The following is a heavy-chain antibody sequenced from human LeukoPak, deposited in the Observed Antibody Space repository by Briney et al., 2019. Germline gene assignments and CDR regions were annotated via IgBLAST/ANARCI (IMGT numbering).Heavy chain of an antibody. CDR1: GGTFSSYA. CDR3: ARDRNIVVVTARPRYYYYGMDV. V-gene: IGHV1-18*01. CDR2: ISAYNGNT. Sequence: ASVKVSCKASGGTFSSYAISWVRQAPGQGLEWMGWISAYNGNTNYAQKLQGRVTMTTDTSTSTAYMELRSLRSDDTAVYYCARDRNIVVVTARPRYYYYGMDVWGQGTTVTVSS. J-gene: IGHJ6*02. D-gene: IGHD2-21*02.